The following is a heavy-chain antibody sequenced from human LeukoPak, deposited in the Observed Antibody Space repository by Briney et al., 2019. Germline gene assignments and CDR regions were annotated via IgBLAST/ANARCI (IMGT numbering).Heavy chain of an antibody. CDR2: ISSSSSYI. CDR3: AKDGYYDILTGYYDY. D-gene: IGHD3-9*01. Sequence: GGSLRLSCAASGFTFSSYSMDWVRQAPGKGLEWVSSISSSSSYIYYADSVKGRFTISRDNAKNSLYLQMNSLRAEDTAVYYCAKDGYYDILTGYYDYWGQGTLVTVSS. CDR1: GFTFSSYS. J-gene: IGHJ4*02. V-gene: IGHV3-21*01.